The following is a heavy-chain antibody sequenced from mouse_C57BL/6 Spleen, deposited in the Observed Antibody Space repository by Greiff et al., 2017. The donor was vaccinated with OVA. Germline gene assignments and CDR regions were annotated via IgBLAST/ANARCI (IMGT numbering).Heavy chain of an antibody. CDR3: ARGGLAPWYFDV. CDR1: GYAFSSSW. Sequence: VQLQQSGPELVKPGASVKISCKASGYAFSSSWMNWVKQRPGKGLEWIGRIYPGDGDTNYNGKFKGKATLTADKSSSTAYMQLSSLTSEDSAVYFCARGGLAPWYFDVWGTGTTVTVSS. CDR2: IYPGDGDT. J-gene: IGHJ1*03. V-gene: IGHV1-82*01.